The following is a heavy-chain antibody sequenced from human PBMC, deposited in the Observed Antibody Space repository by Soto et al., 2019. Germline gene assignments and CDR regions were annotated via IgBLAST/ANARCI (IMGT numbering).Heavy chain of an antibody. J-gene: IGHJ3*02. CDR3: ARDNMEGQQLIDAFDI. Sequence: GGSLRLSCAASGFTFSSYGMHWVRQAPGKGLEWVAVIWYDGSNKYYADSVKGRFTISRDNSKNTLYLQMNSLRAEDTAVYYCARDNMEGQQLIDAFDIWGQGTMVTVSS. V-gene: IGHV3-33*01. CDR2: IWYDGSNK. CDR1: GFTFSSYG. D-gene: IGHD6-13*01.